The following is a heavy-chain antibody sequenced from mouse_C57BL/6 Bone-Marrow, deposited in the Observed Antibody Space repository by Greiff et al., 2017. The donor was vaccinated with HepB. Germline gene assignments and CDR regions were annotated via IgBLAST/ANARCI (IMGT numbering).Heavy chain of an antibody. CDR2: IWSDGST. CDR3: ARPDGYAWFAY. J-gene: IGHJ3*01. CDR1: GFSLTSYG. Sequence: VKLMESGPGLVAPSQCLSITCTVPGFSLTSYGVHWVRQPPGKGLEWLVVIWSDGSTTYNSALKTRLSISTDNSKSQVFLKMNSLQTDDTAMYYCARPDGYAWFAYGGQGTRVTVSA. V-gene: IGHV2-6*03. D-gene: IGHD2-2*01.